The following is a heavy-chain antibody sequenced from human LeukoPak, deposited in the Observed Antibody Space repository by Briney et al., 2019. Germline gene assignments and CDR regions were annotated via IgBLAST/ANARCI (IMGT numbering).Heavy chain of an antibody. CDR2: ISAYNGNT. V-gene: IGHV1-18*01. CDR3: ARDRPDYYDSSGYYPVDAFDI. D-gene: IGHD3-22*01. Sequence: ASVKVSCKASGGTFSSYAISWVRQAPGQGLEWMGWISAYNGNTNYAQKLQGRVTMTTDTSTSTAYMELRSLRSDDTAVYYCARDRPDYYDSSGYYPVDAFDIWGQGTMVTVSS. CDR1: GGTFSSYA. J-gene: IGHJ3*02.